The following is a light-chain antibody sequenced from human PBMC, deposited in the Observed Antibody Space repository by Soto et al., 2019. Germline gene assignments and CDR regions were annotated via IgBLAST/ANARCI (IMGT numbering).Light chain of an antibody. CDR3: SSYAGRNNLI. V-gene: IGLV1-40*01. J-gene: IGLJ2*01. Sequence: QTVVTQPPSVSGAPGQRVTISCTGSSSNIGAVFDVHWYQQLPGTAPKLLIYANTNRPSGVPDRFSGSKSGTSASLAITGLQAEDEADYYCSSYAGRNNLIFGGGTKLTVL. CDR2: ANT. CDR1: SSNIGAVFD.